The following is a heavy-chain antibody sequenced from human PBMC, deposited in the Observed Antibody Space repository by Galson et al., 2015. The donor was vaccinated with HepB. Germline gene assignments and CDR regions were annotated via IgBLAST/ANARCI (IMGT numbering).Heavy chain of an antibody. D-gene: IGHD2-21*01. J-gene: IGHJ4*02. V-gene: IGHV3-48*03. CDR3: VRDGIYCGGGSCHPY. CDR2: ISSGAGTT. Sequence: SLRLSCAASGFSFSSYEMHWVRQAPGKGLEWVSYISSGAGTTFHADSVKGRFTISREYAKSSLYLQMNSLRAEDTAVYYCVRDGIYCGGGSCHPYWGQGTLVTVSS. CDR1: GFSFSSYE.